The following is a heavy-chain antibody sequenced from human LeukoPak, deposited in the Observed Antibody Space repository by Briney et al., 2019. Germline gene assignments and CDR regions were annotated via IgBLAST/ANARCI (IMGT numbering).Heavy chain of an antibody. CDR3: ARYLTGYYNY. CDR1: GYTFPGYY. CDR2: INPNSGGT. V-gene: IGHV1-2*02. D-gene: IGHD3-9*01. Sequence: ASVKVSCKASGYTFPGYYIHWLRQVPGQGLEWMGWINPNSGGTNYAQKFQGRVTMTRDTSISTAYMELSRLRSDDTAVYYCARYLTGYYNYWGQGTLVTVSS. J-gene: IGHJ4*02.